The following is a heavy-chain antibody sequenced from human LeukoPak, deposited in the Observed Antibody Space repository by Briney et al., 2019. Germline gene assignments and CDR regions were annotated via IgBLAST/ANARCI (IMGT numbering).Heavy chain of an antibody. D-gene: IGHD3-10*01. V-gene: IGHV3-48*03. CDR2: ISSSGSTI. CDR1: GFTFSSYE. CDR3: ASSVMWFGELSGYAFDI. J-gene: IGHJ3*02. Sequence: GGSLRLSCAASGFTFSSYEMNWVRQAPGKGLEWVSYISSSGSTIYYADSVKGRFTISRDNAKNSLYLQMNSLRAEDTAVYYCASSVMWFGELSGYAFDIWGQGTMVTVSS.